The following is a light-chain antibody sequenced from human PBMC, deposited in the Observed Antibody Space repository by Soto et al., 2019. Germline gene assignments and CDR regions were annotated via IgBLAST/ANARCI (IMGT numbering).Light chain of an antibody. Sequence: DIQITQSPSTLSASVGDRVTITCRASQSISSWLAWYQQKPGKAPKLLIYKASTLKSGVPSRFSGSGSGTEFTLTISSLQPDDFAVYYCQQYGNSRGTFGQGTKVDIK. CDR3: QQYGNSRGT. CDR2: KAS. CDR1: QSISSW. V-gene: IGKV1-5*03. J-gene: IGKJ1*01.